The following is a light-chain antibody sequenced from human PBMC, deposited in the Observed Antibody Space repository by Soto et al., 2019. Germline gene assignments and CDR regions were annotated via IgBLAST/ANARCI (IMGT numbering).Light chain of an antibody. V-gene: IGKV3-11*01. CDR1: QSISSY. J-gene: IGKJ1*01. Sequence: EVVLRQSPDTLSLPPGERATLSCRASQSISSYLAWYQQKPGQAPRLLIYDASSRATGIPARFSGSGSGTDFTLTISSLEPEDFAVYYCQQRSNWPRGTFGQGTKVDIK. CDR2: DAS. CDR3: QQRSNWPRGT.